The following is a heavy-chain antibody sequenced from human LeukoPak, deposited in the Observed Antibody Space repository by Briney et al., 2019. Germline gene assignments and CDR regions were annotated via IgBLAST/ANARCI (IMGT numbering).Heavy chain of an antibody. CDR1: GFIVSSNY. CDR3: AGGLYGDYDY. CDR2: IRNKVDDYAT. Sequence: PGGSLRLSCAASGFIVSSNYMSWVRQAPGKGLEWVGRIRNKVDDYATAYAASVKGRFTLSRDDSRNTAYLQMNSLKTEDTAVYYCAGGLYGDYDYWGQGALVTVSS. V-gene: IGHV3-73*01. J-gene: IGHJ4*02. D-gene: IGHD4-17*01.